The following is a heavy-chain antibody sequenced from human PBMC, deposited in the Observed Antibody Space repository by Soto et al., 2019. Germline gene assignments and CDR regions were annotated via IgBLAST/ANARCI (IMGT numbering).Heavy chain of an antibody. CDR3: AREYYYGMDV. CDR1: GFTFSDYY. J-gene: IGHJ6*02. CDR2: VSSSGSTI. Sequence: QVQLVESGGGLVKPGGSLRLSCAASGFTFSDYYMSWIRQAPGRGLELVSYVSSSGSTIYYADSVKGRFTISGDNAKNSVYLQVNSLRAEDAAVYYYAREYYYGMDVWGRGTTVTVSS. V-gene: IGHV3-11*01.